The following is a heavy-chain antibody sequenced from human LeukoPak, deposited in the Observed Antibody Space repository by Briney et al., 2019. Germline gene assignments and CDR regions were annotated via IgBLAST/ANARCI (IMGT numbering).Heavy chain of an antibody. J-gene: IGHJ4*02. Sequence: ASVKVSCKASDYTFTSYYLNWVRQAPGQGLEWMGWISTYNGSTAYAQKFQGRVSMTTDTSTSTVYMELRSLRSDDTAVYYCARGSGWYFFDYWGQGTLVTVSS. V-gene: IGHV1-18*01. D-gene: IGHD6-19*01. CDR3: ARGSGWYFFDY. CDR1: DYTFTSYY. CDR2: ISTYNGST.